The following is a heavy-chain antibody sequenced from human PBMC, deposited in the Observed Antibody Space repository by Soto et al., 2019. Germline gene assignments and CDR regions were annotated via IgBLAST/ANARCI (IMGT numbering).Heavy chain of an antibody. CDR3: ARPKYSTWTGAFDI. J-gene: IGHJ3*02. CDR1: GYRFSNYW. D-gene: IGHD6-6*01. Sequence: PGASLKISCEAYGYRFSNYWIGWVRPMPGRVLEWIGIVYPGVSQTRYSPSFQGHVTFSADKSIDTAYLQWSSLKASDTATYYCARPKYSTWTGAFDIWGQGTVVTVSS. V-gene: IGHV5-51*01. CDR2: VYPGVSQT.